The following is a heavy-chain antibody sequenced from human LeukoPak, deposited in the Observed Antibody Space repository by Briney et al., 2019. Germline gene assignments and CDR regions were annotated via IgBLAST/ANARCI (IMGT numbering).Heavy chain of an antibody. J-gene: IGHJ4*02. Sequence: GGSLRLSCAASGFTFNNYHISWVRQSPGKGLEWVAAISSSGADTYYAESVKGRFTISRDNSKNTLFLQMSSLRAEDTAVYYCAKEIFYGDQTSLDYWGQGTLVTVSS. V-gene: IGHV3-23*01. D-gene: IGHD4-17*01. CDR2: ISSSGADT. CDR1: GFTFNNYH. CDR3: AKEIFYGDQTSLDY.